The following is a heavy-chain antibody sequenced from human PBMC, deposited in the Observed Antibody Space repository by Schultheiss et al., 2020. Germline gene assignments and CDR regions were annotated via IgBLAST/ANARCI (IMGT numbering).Heavy chain of an antibody. V-gene: IGHV4-39*01. J-gene: IGHJ6*04. CDR3: ASQLTYYYDSSGYYFPYYYYGMDV. CDR1: GGSISSGGYY. Sequence: SETLSLTCTVSGGSISSGGYYWSWIRQHPGKGLEWIGSIYYSGSTYYNPSLKSRVTISVDTSKNQFSLKLSSVTAADTAVYYCASQLTYYYDSSGYYFPYYYYGMDVWGKGTTVTVSS. CDR2: IYYSGST. D-gene: IGHD3-22*01.